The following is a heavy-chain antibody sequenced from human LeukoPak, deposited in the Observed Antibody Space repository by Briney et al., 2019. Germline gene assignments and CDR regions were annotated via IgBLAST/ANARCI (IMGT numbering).Heavy chain of an antibody. CDR2: ISGSGRTI. D-gene: IGHD4-17*01. J-gene: IGHJ3*01. Sequence: GGSLRLSCAASGFTFTDYYMSWFRQAPGKGLEWLSHISGSGRTIHYADSVKGRLTVSRDTAKNSPYLQINTLRAEDTAVYYCAKDLTGTYAFDFWGQGTIVTVSS. CDR3: AKDLTGTYAFDF. CDR1: GFTFTDYY. V-gene: IGHV3-11*04.